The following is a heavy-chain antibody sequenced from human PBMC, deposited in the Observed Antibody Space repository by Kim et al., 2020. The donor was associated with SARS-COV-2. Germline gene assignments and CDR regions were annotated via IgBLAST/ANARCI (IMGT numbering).Heavy chain of an antibody. CDR2: MNPNSGNT. J-gene: IGHJ4*02. V-gene: IGHV1-8*01. Sequence: ASVKVSCKASGYTFTSYDINWVRQATGQGLEWMGWMNPNSGNTGYAQKFQGRVTMTRNTSISTAYMELSSLRSEDTAVYYCARGVRPIVEWLPEYYFDYWGQGTLVTVSS. CDR1: GYTFTSYD. CDR3: ARGVRPIVEWLPEYYFDY. D-gene: IGHD6-19*01.